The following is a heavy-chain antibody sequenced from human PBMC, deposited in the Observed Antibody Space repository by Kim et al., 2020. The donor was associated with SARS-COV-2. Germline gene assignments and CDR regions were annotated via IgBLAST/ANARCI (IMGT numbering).Heavy chain of an antibody. D-gene: IGHD6-19*01. CDR2: IYYSGST. CDR3: ARLGMAASLDY. Sequence: SETLSLTCTVSGGSISSSSYYWGWIRQPPGKGLEWIGSIYYSGSTYYNPSLKSRVTISVDTSKNQFSLKLSSVTAADTAVYYCARLGMAASLDYWGQGTLVTVSS. J-gene: IGHJ4*02. CDR1: GGSISSSSYY. V-gene: IGHV4-39*01.